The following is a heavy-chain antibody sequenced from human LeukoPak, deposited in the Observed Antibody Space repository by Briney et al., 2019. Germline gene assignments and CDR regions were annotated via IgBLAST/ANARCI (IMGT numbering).Heavy chain of an antibody. CDR1: GGSISSYY. J-gene: IGHJ3*02. V-gene: IGHV4-59*01. CDR2: IYYSGST. D-gene: IGHD1-7*01. CDR3: ARDITGTTQDAFDI. Sequence: SETLSLTCTVSGGSISSYYWSWIRQPPGKGLEWIGYIYYSGSTNYNPSLKSRVTISVDTSKTQFSLKVSSVTAADTAVYYCARDITGTTQDAFDIWGQGTMVTVSS.